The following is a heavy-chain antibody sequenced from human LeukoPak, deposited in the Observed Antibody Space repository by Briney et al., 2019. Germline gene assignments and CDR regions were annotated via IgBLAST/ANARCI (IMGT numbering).Heavy chain of an antibody. CDR2: ISYDGSNK. CDR1: GFTFSSYA. Sequence: GGSLRLSCAASGFTFSSYAMHWVRQAPGKGLEWVAVISYDGSNKYYADSVKGRFTISRDNSKNTLYLQMNSLRAEDTAVYYCATSAPNYGDYVLWDYWGQGTLVTVSS. CDR3: ATSAPNYGDYVLWDY. J-gene: IGHJ4*02. V-gene: IGHV3-30-3*01. D-gene: IGHD4-17*01.